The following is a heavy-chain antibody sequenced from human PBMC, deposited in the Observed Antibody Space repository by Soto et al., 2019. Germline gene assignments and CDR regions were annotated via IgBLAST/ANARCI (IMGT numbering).Heavy chain of an antibody. V-gene: IGHV1-69*06. CDR1: AGTFSSYG. J-gene: IGHJ4*02. CDR2: IMPISGTT. Sequence: QVQLVQSGAEVKKPGSSVKVSCKASAGTFSSYGISWVRQAPGQGLEWMGGIMPISGTTKYAQKFQGRVTITADKSTSTVYMDLSSLRSEDTAVYYCARWGGLSCSGAVCFKKPFDYWGQGTLVTVSS. CDR3: ARWGGLSCSGAVCFKKPFDY. D-gene: IGHD2-8*02.